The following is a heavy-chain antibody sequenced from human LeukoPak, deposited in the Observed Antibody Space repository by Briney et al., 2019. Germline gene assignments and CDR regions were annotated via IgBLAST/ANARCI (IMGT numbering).Heavy chain of an antibody. CDR2: INHSGST. CDR3: ARDRGLYYDYIWGSYRYTRTFDP. J-gene: IGHJ5*02. Sequence: PSETLSLTCAVYGGSVSGYYWSWIRQPPGKGLEWIGEINHSGSTNYNPSLKSRVTISVDTSKNQFSLKLSSVTAADTAVYYCARDRGLYYDYIWGSYRYTRTFDPWGQGTLVTVSS. CDR1: GGSVSGYY. D-gene: IGHD3-16*02. V-gene: IGHV4-34*01.